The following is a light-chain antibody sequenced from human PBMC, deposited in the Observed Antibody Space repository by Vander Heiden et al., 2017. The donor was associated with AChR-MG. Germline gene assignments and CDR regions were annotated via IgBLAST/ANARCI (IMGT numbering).Light chain of an antibody. CDR2: DVT. Sequence: QSALTQPRSVSGSPGPSVTISCTGTHSDVGAFDYVSWYQESPGEAPQFLIFDVTRRTSGVPDRFSASKSGNTASLTISGLQVDDEAHYYCCSDAGNYAWVFGGGTELTVL. V-gene: IGLV2-11*01. CDR1: HSDVGAFDY. CDR3: CSDAGNYAWV. J-gene: IGLJ3*02.